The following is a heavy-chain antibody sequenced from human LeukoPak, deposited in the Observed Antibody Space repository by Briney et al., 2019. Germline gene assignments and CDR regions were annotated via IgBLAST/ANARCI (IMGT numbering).Heavy chain of an antibody. J-gene: IGHJ4*02. V-gene: IGHV4-59*01. Sequence: SETLSLTCTVSGGSISPYYWSWIRQPPGKGLDWLGYIYYSGNTDYNPSLKSRVAISVDASKNQLSLKLSSVTAADTAVYYCARSTGSTMFIDYWGQGTLVTVSS. D-gene: IGHD3-10*02. CDR1: GGSISPYY. CDR3: ARSTGSTMFIDY. CDR2: IYYSGNT.